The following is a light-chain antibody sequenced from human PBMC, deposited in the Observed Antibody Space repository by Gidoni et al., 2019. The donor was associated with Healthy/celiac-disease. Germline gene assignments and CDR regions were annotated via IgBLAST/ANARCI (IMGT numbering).Light chain of an antibody. J-gene: IGKJ1*01. Sequence: DIQMTQSPSSLSASVGDRVTITCPASQDISNYLNWYQQKPGKAPKLLIYDASNLETGVPSRDSGSGSGTDCTFTISRLQPEDIATYYCQQYDNLPRTFGQGTKVEIK. CDR2: DAS. CDR3: QQYDNLPRT. V-gene: IGKV1-33*01. CDR1: QDISNY.